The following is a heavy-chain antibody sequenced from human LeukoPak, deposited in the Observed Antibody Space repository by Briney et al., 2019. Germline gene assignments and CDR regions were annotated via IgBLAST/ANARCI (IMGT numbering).Heavy chain of an antibody. D-gene: IGHD5-18*01. CDR2: IYSGGST. V-gene: IGHV3-66*01. J-gene: IGHJ4*02. CDR3: AKGEELWSPYED. Sequence: HPGGSLRLSCAASGFTVSSNYMSWVRQAPGKGLEWVSVIYSGGSTYYADSVKGRFTISRDNSKNTLYLQMNSLRDEDTAVYYCAKGEELWSPYEDWGQGTLVTVSS. CDR1: GFTVSSNY.